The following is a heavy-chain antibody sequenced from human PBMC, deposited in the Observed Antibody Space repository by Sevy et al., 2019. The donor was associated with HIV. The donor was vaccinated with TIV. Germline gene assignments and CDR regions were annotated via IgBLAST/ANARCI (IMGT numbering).Heavy chain of an antibody. CDR2: IKQDGSEK. D-gene: IGHD4-17*01. Sequence: GGSLRLSCAASGFIFNDYWMSWVRQAPGKGLEWVANIKQDGSEKYYVDSVKGRFTISRVNAKNSLYLQMNSLRAEDRAVYYCARDVSSPYGDYEGYYFDYWGQGNLVTVSS. CDR1: GFIFNDYW. CDR3: ARDVSSPYGDYEGYYFDY. V-gene: IGHV3-7*01. J-gene: IGHJ4*02.